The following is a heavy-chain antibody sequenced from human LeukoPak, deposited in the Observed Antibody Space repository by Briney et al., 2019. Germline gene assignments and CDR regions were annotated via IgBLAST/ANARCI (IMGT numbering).Heavy chain of an antibody. J-gene: IGHJ4*02. CDR2: IYYSGST. V-gene: IGHV4-61*08. D-gene: IGHD6-19*01. CDR1: GDSISSGDYY. Sequence: SETLSLTCTVSGDSISSGDYYWSWIRQLPGKGLEWIGYIYYSGSTNYNPSLKSRVTISVDTSKNQFSLKLSSVTAADTAVYYCASLYSSGWRREYYFDYWGQGTLVTVSS. CDR3: ASLYSSGWRREYYFDY.